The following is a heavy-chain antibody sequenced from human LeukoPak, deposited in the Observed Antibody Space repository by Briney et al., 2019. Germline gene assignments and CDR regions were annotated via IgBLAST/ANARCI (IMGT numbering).Heavy chain of an antibody. V-gene: IGHV4-39*01. CDR1: GGSISSSSAY. CDR3: VSPRGFSYGYFDY. Sequence: SETLSLTCTVSGGSISSSSAYWGWIRQPPGKGLEWLGRIYYSKNTYYDPSRKSRVTISADTSKNQFSLTLGSVSAADTAVYYCVSPRGFSYGYFDYWGQGTLVTVSS. CDR2: IYYSKNT. J-gene: IGHJ4*02. D-gene: IGHD5-18*01.